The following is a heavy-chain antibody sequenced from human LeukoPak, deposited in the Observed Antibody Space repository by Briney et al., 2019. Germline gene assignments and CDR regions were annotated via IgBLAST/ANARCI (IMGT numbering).Heavy chain of an antibody. CDR1: GFTFSSYA. CDR2: ISGSGGST. D-gene: IGHD3-3*01. V-gene: IGHV3-23*01. CDR3: AKDIITIFGVATSIWDAFDI. J-gene: IGHJ3*02. Sequence: PGGSLRLSCAASGFTFSSYAMGWVRQAPGQGLEWGSDISGSGGSTYYTDSVKGRFTISRANSKNKLYLQMNNLRADDTAVYYCAKDIITIFGVATSIWDAFDIWGQGTMVTVSS.